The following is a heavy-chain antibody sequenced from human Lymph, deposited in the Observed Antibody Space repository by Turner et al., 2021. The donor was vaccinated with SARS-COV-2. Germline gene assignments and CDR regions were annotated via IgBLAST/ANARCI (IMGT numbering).Heavy chain of an antibody. J-gene: IGHJ4*02. CDR3: ARMGSTSWYFDY. V-gene: IGHV3-7*01. Sequence: EVQLVESGGGLVQPGGSLRRSCAASGITFSYYWMSWVRQAGGEGLEWVANIKQDGSEKYYVDSVKGRFTISRDNAKNAQFLQMNSLRDEDTAVYYCARMGSTSWYFDYWGQGTLVTVSS. D-gene: IGHD1-26*01. CDR1: GITFSYYW. CDR2: IKQDGSEK.